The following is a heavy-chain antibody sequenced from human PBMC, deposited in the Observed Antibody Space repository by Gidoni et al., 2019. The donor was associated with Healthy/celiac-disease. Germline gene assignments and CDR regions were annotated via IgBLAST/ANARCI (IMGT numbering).Heavy chain of an antibody. D-gene: IGHD6-13*01. CDR3: ARGLSYSSSWYGVGY. V-gene: IGHV4-34*01. J-gene: IGHJ4*02. CDR2: INHSGST. CDR1: GGSFSGYY. Sequence: YGGSFSGYYWSWIRQPPGKGLEWIGEINHSGSTNYNPSLKSRVTISVDTSKNQFSLKLSSVTAADTAVNYCARGLSYSSSWYGVGYWGQGTLVTVSS.